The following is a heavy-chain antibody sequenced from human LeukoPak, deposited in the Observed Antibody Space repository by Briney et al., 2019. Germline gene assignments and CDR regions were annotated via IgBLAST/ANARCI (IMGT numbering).Heavy chain of an antibody. J-gene: IGHJ4*02. CDR1: GYTFTGYY. D-gene: IGHD2-21*01. CDR2: INPNSGGT. CDR3: ARVPFYFNNAVADN. V-gene: IGHV1-2*02. Sequence: ASVKVSCKASGYTFTGYYMHWVRQAPGQGLEWMGWINPNSGGTNYAQKFQGRVTMTRDTSISTAYMDLSGLRSDDTAVYYCARVPFYFNNAVADNWGQGTLVTVSS.